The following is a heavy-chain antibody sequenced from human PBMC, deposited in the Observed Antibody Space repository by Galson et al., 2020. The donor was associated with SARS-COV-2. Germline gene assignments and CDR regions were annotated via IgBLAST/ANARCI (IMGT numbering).Heavy chain of an antibody. V-gene: IGHV1-69*13. CDR2: IMPIFGRA. J-gene: IGHJ6*02. CDR1: GGTFSNYA. CDR3: ARDHHGSGMGIPPGRNYFGMDV. Sequence: SVQVSCKASGGTFSNYAISWVRQAPGQGLEWMGGIMPIFGRADYAQKSQGRVTITADESTSTAFMELSSLRSEDTAVYYCARDHHGSGMGIPPGRNYFGMDVWGQGTTVTVSS. D-gene: IGHD3-10*01.